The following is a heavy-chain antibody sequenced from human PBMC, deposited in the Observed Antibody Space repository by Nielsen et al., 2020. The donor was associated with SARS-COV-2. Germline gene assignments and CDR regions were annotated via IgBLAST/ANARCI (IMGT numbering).Heavy chain of an antibody. CDR1: GFTFSSYG. J-gene: IGHJ4*02. CDR3: IRAGTYNYGLAY. D-gene: IGHD5-18*01. V-gene: IGHV3-33*05. Sequence: GESLKISCAASGFTFSSYGMHWVRQAPGKGLEWVAVISYDGNNKYYSDSVKGRFTISRDNAANTLSLQMRSLRAEDTAVYFCIRAGTYNYGLAYWGQGVLVKVSS. CDR2: ISYDGNNK.